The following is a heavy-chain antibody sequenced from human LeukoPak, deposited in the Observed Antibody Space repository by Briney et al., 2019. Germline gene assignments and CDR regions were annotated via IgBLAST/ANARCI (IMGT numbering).Heavy chain of an antibody. J-gene: IGHJ4*02. CDR2: ISYDGSNK. Sequence: GGSLRLSCAASGFTFSSYGMHWVRQAPGKGLEWVAVISYDGSNKYYADSVKGRFTISRDNSKNTLYLQMNSLRAEDTAVYYCAPGGDYTFFDYWGQGALVTVSS. D-gene: IGHD4-17*01. V-gene: IGHV3-30*03. CDR3: APGGDYTFFDY. CDR1: GFTFSSYG.